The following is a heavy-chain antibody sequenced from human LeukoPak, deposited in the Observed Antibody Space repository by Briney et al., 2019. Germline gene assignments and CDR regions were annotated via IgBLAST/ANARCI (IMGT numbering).Heavy chain of an antibody. CDR1: GFTFSSYA. CDR2: ISGSGGST. V-gene: IGHV3-23*01. CDR3: AKRVATSSISYYFDY. D-gene: IGHD5-12*01. Sequence: PGGSLRLSCAASGFTFSSYAMSWVRQAPGKGLEWVSGISGSGGSTFYADSVKGRFTISRDNSKNTLFLQMNSLRAEDTAVYYCAKRVATSSISYYFDYWGQGTLATVSS. J-gene: IGHJ4*02.